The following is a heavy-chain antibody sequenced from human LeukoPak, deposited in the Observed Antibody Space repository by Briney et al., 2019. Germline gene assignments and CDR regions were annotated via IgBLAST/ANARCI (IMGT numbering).Heavy chain of an antibody. Sequence: TXSLXCTVSDYSISSGYYWGWIRQPPGKGLEWIGSIHHSGSTYYNPSLKSRVTIAVDKSKNQFSLKLGSVTAADTAVYYCARGAPGYDSSGYSSIDYWGQGTLVTVSS. J-gene: IGHJ4*02. V-gene: IGHV4-38-2*02. CDR2: IHHSGST. CDR3: ARGAPGYDSSGYSSIDY. CDR1: DYSISSGYY. D-gene: IGHD3-22*01.